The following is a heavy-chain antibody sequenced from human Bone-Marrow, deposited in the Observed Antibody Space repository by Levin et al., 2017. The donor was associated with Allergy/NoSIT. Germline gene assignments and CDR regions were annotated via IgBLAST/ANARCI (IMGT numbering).Heavy chain of an antibody. CDR1: GASIRSSAYF. D-gene: IGHD3-10*01. CDR2: LYFSATT. V-gene: IGHV4-39*01. CDR3: ARGGMSSYYFDY. J-gene: IGHJ4*02. Sequence: PSETLSLTCNVSGASIRSSAYFWGWIRQPPGTGLEWIGSLYFSATTYQNPSLKNRVTISEDTSTNQVSLRLRSVTAADTAVYYCARGGMSSYYFDYWGQGALVTVSS.